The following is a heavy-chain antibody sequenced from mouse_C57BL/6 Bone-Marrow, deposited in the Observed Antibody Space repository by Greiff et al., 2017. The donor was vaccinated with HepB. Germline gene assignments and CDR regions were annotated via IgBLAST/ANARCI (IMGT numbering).Heavy chain of an antibody. CDR1: GFTFSDFY. J-gene: IGHJ2*01. V-gene: IGHV7-1*01. CDR2: SRNKANDYTT. Sequence: EVQLMESGGGLVQSGRSLRLSCATSGFTFSDFYMEWVRQAPGKGLEWIAASRNKANDYTTEYSASVKGRFIVSRDTSQSILYLQMNALRAEDTAIYYCARDAGDYWGQGTTLTVSS. CDR3: ARDAGDY.